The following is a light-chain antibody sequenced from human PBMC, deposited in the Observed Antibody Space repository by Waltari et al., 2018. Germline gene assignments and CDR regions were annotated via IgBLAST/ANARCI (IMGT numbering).Light chain of an antibody. J-gene: IGKJ1*01. CDR2: KAS. CDR1: QSISNW. Sequence: DIQMTQSPSTLSASVGDRVTITCRASQSISNWLAWYQQKPGKAPKSLIYKASNLESGVPSRFSGSGSGTEFTLTISSLQPDDFATYYCQQYDNYWTFGQGTKVEI. V-gene: IGKV1-5*03. CDR3: QQYDNYWT.